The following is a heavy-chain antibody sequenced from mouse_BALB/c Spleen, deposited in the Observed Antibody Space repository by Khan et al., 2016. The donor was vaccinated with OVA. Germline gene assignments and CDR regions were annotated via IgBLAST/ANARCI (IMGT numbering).Heavy chain of an antibody. CDR2: INPSTGYT. CDR3: ARRGLRWEFDY. Sequence: QVQLKESGAELAKPGASVKMSCKASGYTLINYWILRVKQSLGQGLERIGYINPSTGYTEYNQYFKDKATLTADKSSRTAYMQLSSLTSEDSAVIYCARRGLRWEFDYWGQGTTLTVSS. J-gene: IGHJ2*01. V-gene: IGHV1-7*01. D-gene: IGHD1-1*01. CDR1: GYTLINYW.